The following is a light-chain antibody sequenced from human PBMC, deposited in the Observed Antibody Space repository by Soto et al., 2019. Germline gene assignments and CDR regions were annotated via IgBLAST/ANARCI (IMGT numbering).Light chain of an antibody. CDR3: SSDTSTHIGV. CDR2: QVT. J-gene: IGLJ3*02. CDR1: SSDVGGYNY. Sequence: QSVLTQPASVSGSPGQSITISCTGTSSDVGGYNYFSWYQQHPGKAPKLMIYQVTNRPSGLSYRFSGYKSGNTASLTISGLQPEDEADYYCSSDTSTHIGVFGGGTKLTVL. V-gene: IGLV2-14*01.